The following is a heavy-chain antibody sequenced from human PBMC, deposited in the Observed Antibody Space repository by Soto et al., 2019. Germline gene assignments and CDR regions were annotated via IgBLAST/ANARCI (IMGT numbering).Heavy chain of an antibody. CDR3: AGLYHYDSSGYYDY. D-gene: IGHD3-22*01. V-gene: IGHV1-46*01. CDR2: INPSGGRT. Sequence: ASVKVSWKASGNSFTTYYMHWVRQAPGQGLEWMGIINPSGGRTTYAQKFQGRVTMTRDTSTSTFHMELSSLTSEDTAVYYCAGLYHYDSSGYYDYWGQGTLVTVSS. CDR1: GNSFTTYY. J-gene: IGHJ4*02.